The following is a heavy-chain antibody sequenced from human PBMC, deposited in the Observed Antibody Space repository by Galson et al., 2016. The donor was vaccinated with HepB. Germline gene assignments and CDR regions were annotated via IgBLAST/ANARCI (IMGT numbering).Heavy chain of an antibody. Sequence: SETLSLTCTVSGGSISIYYWSWIRQPPGKGLEWIGYVHYSGSTDYNSSLKSRVTISVDRSKNQVSLRLTSVTAADTAVYYCARSMEGSGWYRGWFDPWGQGALVTVPS. D-gene: IGHD6-19*01. V-gene: IGHV4-59*01. CDR1: GGSISIYY. J-gene: IGHJ5*02. CDR2: VHYSGST. CDR3: ARSMEGSGWYRGWFDP.